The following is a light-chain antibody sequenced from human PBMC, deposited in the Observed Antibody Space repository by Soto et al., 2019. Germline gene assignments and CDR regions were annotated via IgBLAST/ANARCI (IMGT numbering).Light chain of an antibody. CDR2: DAS. J-gene: IGKJ2*01. V-gene: IGKV3-11*01. CDR3: QQRSNWPPT. Sequence: EIVLTQSPATRSLSPGEKATLSCRASQSFTSYLAWYQKKPGRAPRLLIYDASNRATGIPARFSGSGSGTDFTLTISSLEPEDFAVYYCQQRSNWPPTFGQGNKLEIK. CDR1: QSFTSY.